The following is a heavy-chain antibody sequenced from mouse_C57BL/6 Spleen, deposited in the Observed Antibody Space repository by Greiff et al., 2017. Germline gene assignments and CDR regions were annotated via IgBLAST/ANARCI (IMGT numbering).Heavy chain of an antibody. V-gene: IGHV1-69*01. CDR3: ARSSYGSSYDY. J-gene: IGHJ2*01. Sequence: QVQLQQPGAELVMPGASVKLSCKASGYTFTSYWMHWVKQRPGQGLEWIGEIDPSDSYTNYNQKFKGKSTLTVDKSSSTAYMQRSSLTSEDSAVYYCARSSYGSSYDYWGQGTTLTVSS. CDR1: GYTFTSYW. D-gene: IGHD1-1*01. CDR2: IDPSDSYT.